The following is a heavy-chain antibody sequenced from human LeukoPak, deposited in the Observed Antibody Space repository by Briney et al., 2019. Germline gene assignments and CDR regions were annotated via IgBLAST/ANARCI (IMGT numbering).Heavy chain of an antibody. CDR2: INSDGGGA. CDR3: ARDVPHNWSGT. CDR1: GITFGNNW. V-gene: IGHV3-74*01. Sequence: GGSLRLSCAASGITFGNNWMHWVRQGPGKGLVWISRINSDGGGAIYADSVKGRFTVSRDNAKNTLYLQMNSLRAEDTAVYYCARDVPHNWSGTWGQGTLVTVSS. J-gene: IGHJ5*02.